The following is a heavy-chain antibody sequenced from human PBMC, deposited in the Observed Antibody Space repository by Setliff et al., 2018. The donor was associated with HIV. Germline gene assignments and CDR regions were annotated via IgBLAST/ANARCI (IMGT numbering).Heavy chain of an antibody. V-gene: IGHV3-11*04. J-gene: IGHJ4*02. Sequence: PGGSLRLSCAASGFTFRDHYMTWIRQAPGKGLEWISYISSSGSTTYYADSVKGRFTISRDNTKNSLYLQMNSLRAEDTAVYYCATVWTAGSLFYWGQGTLVTVSS. CDR1: GFTFRDHY. D-gene: IGHD6-13*01. CDR3: ATVWTAGSLFY. CDR2: ISSSGSTT.